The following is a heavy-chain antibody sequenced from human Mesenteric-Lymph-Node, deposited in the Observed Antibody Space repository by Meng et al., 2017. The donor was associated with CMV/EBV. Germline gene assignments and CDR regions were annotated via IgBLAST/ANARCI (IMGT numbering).Heavy chain of an antibody. CDR2: ISVYYGHT. D-gene: IGHD1-26*01. CDR3: ARDRSGRHFDY. CDR1: GYSFTDYF. V-gene: IGHV1-18*04. J-gene: IGHJ4*02. Sequence: SCKASGYSFTDYFVHWVRQAPGLGLEWMGWISVYYGHTNYTQNLQGRVTMTTDTLTNMAYMELRSLRSDDTAVYYCARDRSGRHFDYWGQGTLVTVSS.